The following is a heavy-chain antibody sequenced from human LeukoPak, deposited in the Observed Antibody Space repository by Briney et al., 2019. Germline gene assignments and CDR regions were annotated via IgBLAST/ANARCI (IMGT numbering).Heavy chain of an antibody. CDR3: AIQVGALD. Sequence: GGSLRLSCAASGFTINHYGIHWVRQAPGKGLEWVAFIRYDGSNKYYADSVKGRFTISRDNSKNTLYLQMNSLRAEDTAVYYCAIQVGALDWGQDTLVTVSS. D-gene: IGHD1-26*01. J-gene: IGHJ1*01. CDR2: IRYDGSNK. V-gene: IGHV3-30*02. CDR1: GFTINHYG.